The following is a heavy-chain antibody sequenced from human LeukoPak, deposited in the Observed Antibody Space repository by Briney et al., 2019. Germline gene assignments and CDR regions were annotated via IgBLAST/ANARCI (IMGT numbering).Heavy chain of an antibody. CDR1: GFTFSSYA. CDR2: ISGSGGNT. V-gene: IGHV3-23*01. J-gene: IGHJ5*02. CDR3: AAYCTSATCLIDH. D-gene: IGHD2-2*01. Sequence: SGGSLRLSCAASGFTFSSYAMSWVRQAPGKGLEWVSGISGSGGNTYYADSVKGPFTISRNNSKNTLYLQMNSLRAEDTAVYYCAAYCTSATCLIDHWGQGTLVTVSS.